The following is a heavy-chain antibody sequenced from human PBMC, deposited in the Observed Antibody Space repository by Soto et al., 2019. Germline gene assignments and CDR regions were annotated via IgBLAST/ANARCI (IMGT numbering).Heavy chain of an antibody. CDR2: ICPRGITT. V-gene: IGHV3-48*02. Sequence: PGGSLRLSCAASGFTFSSYWMHWVRQAPGKGLVWVAYICPRGITTYYADSVKGRFTLSRDNAHNSLYLQMDSLRDDDTAVYYCARVDGPTVETMFFDYWGQGIPVTVSS. CDR1: GFTFSSYW. CDR3: ARVDGPTVETMFFDY. J-gene: IGHJ4*02. D-gene: IGHD5-12*01.